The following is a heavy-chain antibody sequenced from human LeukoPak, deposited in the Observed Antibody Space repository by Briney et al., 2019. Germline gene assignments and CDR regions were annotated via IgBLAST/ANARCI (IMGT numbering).Heavy chain of an antibody. J-gene: IGHJ6*03. D-gene: IGHD2-15*01. Sequence: SETLSLTCTVSGGSISSYYWSWIRQPPGKGLEWIGYIYYSGSTNHNPPLKSRVTISVVMSKNQFSLKLSSVTAADAAVYYCARGIVVVVAATHYYYYYMDVWGKGTTVTVSS. CDR2: IYYSGST. CDR1: GGSISSYY. CDR3: ARGIVVVVAATHYYYYYMDV. V-gene: IGHV4-59*01.